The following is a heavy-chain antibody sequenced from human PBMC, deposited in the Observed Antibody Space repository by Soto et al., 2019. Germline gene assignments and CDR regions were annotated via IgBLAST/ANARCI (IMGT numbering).Heavy chain of an antibody. J-gene: IGHJ4*02. CDR2: IWYDGSNK. CDR1: GFTFSSYG. CDR3: AREGGSMFGGVINY. Sequence: GGSLRLSCAASGFTFSSYGMHWVRQAPGKGLEWVAVIWYDGSNKYYADSVKGRFTISRDNSKNTLYLQMNSLRAEDTAVYYWAREGGSMFGGVINYWGQETLVTVSS. V-gene: IGHV3-33*01. D-gene: IGHD3-16*02.